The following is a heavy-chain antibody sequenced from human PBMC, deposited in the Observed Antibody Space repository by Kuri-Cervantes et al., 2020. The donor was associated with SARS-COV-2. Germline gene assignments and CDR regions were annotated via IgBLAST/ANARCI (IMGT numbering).Heavy chain of an antibody. CDR1: GFTFSSYG. J-gene: IGHJ3*02. CDR3: ARPSHSSSSIAFDI. CDR2: IRYDGSNN. Sequence: GGSLRLSCAASGFTFSSYGMHWVRQAPGKGLEWVAFIRYDGSNNYYADSVKGRFTISRDNSKNTLYLQMNSLRAEDTAVYYCARPSHSSSSIAFDIWGQGTMVTVSS. D-gene: IGHD6-6*01. V-gene: IGHV3-30*02.